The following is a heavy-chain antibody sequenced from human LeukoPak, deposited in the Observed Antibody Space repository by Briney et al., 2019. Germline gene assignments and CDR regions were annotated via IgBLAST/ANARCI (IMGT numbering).Heavy chain of an antibody. CDR3: ARDVAGP. Sequence: ASVKVSCKASGCTFTAYYLHWVRQAPGQGLEWMGWINPNSGGTNYAQNFQGRVTMTKDTSISTAYMELTSLRSDDTAVYYCARDVAGPWGQGTLVTVSS. CDR1: GCTFTAYY. D-gene: IGHD1-14*01. CDR2: INPNSGGT. J-gene: IGHJ5*02. V-gene: IGHV1-2*02.